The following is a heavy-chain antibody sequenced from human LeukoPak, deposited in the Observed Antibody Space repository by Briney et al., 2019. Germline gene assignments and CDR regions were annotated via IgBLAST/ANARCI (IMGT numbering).Heavy chain of an antibody. J-gene: IGHJ5*02. D-gene: IGHD2-21*02. Sequence: SETLSLTRTVSGGSISSYYWSWIRQPPGKGLEWIGYIYYSGSTNYNPSLKSRVTISVDTSKNQFSLKLSSVTAADTAVYYCARVRRDVVVTATYNWFDPWGQGTLVTVSS. CDR2: IYYSGST. CDR3: ARVRRDVVVTATYNWFDP. CDR1: GGSISSYY. V-gene: IGHV4-59*01.